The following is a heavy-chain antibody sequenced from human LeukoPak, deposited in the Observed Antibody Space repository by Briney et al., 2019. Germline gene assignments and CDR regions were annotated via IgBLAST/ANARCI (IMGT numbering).Heavy chain of an antibody. V-gene: IGHV4-34*01. CDR2: INHSGST. Sequence: SETLSLTCAVYGGSFSGYYWSWIRQPPGKGLEWIGEINHSGSTNYNPSLKSRVTISVDTSKNQFPLKLSSVTAADTAVYYCARGRNIVVGTAIHGYWYFDLWGRGTLVTVSS. J-gene: IGHJ2*01. CDR1: GGSFSGYY. CDR3: ARGRNIVVGTAIHGYWYFDL. D-gene: IGHD2-21*02.